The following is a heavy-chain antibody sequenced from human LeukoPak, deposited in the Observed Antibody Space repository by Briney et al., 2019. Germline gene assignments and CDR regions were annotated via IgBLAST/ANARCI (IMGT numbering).Heavy chain of an antibody. D-gene: IGHD1-26*01. CDR2: ISGSGGST. J-gene: IGHJ1*01. CDR3: AKEGSIVGATQFQH. Sequence: GGPLRLSCAASGFTFSSYAMSGVRQAPGAGLEWVSVISGSGGSTYYADPVKGRFTISRDNSKNTLYLQMNSLRADDTAVYYCAKEGSIVGATQFQHWGQGTLVTVSS. V-gene: IGHV3-23*01. CDR1: GFTFSSYA.